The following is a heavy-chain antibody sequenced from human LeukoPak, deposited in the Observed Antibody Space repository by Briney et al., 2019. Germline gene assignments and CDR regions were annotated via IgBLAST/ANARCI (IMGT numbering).Heavy chain of an antibody. Sequence: SETLSLTCTVSGGSIATYYWSWIRQSPGKGLEWIAYIYYGGTNYNPSLKSRVTISVDTSQNQFSPNLRSGTAADTAVYYCAGGDGYNSGYFAYWGQGTLVTVSS. D-gene: IGHD5-24*01. J-gene: IGHJ4*02. CDR3: AGGDGYNSGYFAY. CDR2: IYYGGT. CDR1: GGSIATYY. V-gene: IGHV4-59*01.